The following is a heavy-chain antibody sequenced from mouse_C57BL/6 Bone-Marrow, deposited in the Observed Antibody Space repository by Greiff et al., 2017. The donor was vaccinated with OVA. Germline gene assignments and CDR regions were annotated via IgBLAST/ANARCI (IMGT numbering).Heavy chain of an antibody. CDR2: ISSGRSYT. CDR3: ARGEDWVFDY. CDR1: GFTFSSYG. Sequence: EVKLVESGGDLVKPGGSLKLSCAASGFTFSSYGMSWVRQTPDKRLEWVATISSGRSYTYYPDSVKGRFTISRDNAKNTLYLQMSSLKSEDTAMYYCARGEDWVFDYWGQGTTLTVSS. V-gene: IGHV5-6*01. D-gene: IGHD4-1*01. J-gene: IGHJ2*01.